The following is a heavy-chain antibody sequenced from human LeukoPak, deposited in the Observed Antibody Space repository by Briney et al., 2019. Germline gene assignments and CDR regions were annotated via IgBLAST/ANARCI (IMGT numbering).Heavy chain of an antibody. CDR2: ISWNSGSI. J-gene: IGHJ4*02. CDR1: GFTFDDYA. Sequence: GGSLRLSCAASGFTFDDYAMHWVRHAPGKGLEWVSGISWNSGSIGYADSVKGRFTISRDNAKNSLYLQMNSLRAEDTALYYCAKAGYDFWSGKPLDYWGQGTLVTVSS. D-gene: IGHD3-3*01. V-gene: IGHV3-9*01. CDR3: AKAGYDFWSGKPLDY.